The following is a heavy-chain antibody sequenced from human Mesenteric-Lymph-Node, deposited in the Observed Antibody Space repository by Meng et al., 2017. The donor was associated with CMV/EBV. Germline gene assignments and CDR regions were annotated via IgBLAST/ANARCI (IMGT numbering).Heavy chain of an antibody. D-gene: IGHD2-2*01. CDR3: ARGGYDTVVVPTALEL. J-gene: IGHJ4*02. V-gene: IGHV1-46*01. CDR1: GYTFTSYY. Sequence: ASVKVSCKASGYTFTSYYMHWVRQAPGQGLEWMGIINPSGGSTSYAQKFQGRVTMTRDTSTSTVYMELSSLRSEDTAVYYCARGGYDTVVVPTALELWGQGTLVTVSS. CDR2: INPSGGST.